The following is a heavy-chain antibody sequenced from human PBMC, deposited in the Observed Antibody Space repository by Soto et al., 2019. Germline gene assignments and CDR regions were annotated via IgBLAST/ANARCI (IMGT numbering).Heavy chain of an antibody. CDR3: ARDAVFWCPNGVCYASRRWFGP. CDR2: TYYRSKWYN. V-gene: IGHV6-1*01. J-gene: IGHJ5*02. Sequence: SQTLSLTCAISGDSVSSNSAAWNWIRQSPSRGLEWLGRTYYRSKWYNDYAVSVKSRITINPDTSKNQFSLQLNSVTPEDTAVYYCARDAVFWCPNGVCYASRRWFGPWGQGTLVTVSS. CDR1: GDSVSSNSAA. D-gene: IGHD2-8*01.